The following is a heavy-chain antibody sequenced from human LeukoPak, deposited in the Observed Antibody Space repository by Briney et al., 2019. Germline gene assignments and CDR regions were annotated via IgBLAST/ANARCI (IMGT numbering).Heavy chain of an antibody. Sequence: SETLSLTCTVSGGSIISYYWSWIRQPPGKGLEWIAYVYYSGSTNYNPSLKSRVTISVDTSKNQFSLKLSSVTAADTAVYYCARQWPYSSSSHYYGLDVWGQGTTVTVSS. CDR1: GGSIISYY. J-gene: IGHJ6*02. D-gene: IGHD6-6*01. CDR2: VYYSGST. CDR3: ARQWPYSSSSHYYGLDV. V-gene: IGHV4-59*08.